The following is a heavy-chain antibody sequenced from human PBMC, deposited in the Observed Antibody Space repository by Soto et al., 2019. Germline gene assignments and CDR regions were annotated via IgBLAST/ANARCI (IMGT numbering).Heavy chain of an antibody. CDR3: ARGRIMITFGGFQPAFDI. CDR1: GGSISSYY. Sequence: SETLSLTCTVSGGSISSYYWSWIRQPPGKGLEWIGYIYYSGSTNYNPSLKSRVTISVDTSKNQFSLKLSSVTAADTAVYYCARGRIMITFGGFQPAFDIWGQGTMVTVS. V-gene: IGHV4-59*01. CDR2: IYYSGST. D-gene: IGHD3-16*01. J-gene: IGHJ3*02.